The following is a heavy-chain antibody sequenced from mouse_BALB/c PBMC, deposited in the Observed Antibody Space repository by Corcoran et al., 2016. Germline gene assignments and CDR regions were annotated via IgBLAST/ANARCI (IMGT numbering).Heavy chain of an antibody. CDR2: INTYTGEP. D-gene: IGHD3-3*01. J-gene: IGHJ2*01. CDR3: ARGDSSNFDY. V-gene: IGHV9-1*02. Sequence: QIQLVQSGPELKKPGETVKIPCKASGYTFTNYGMNWVKQAPGKGLKWMGWINTYTGEPTYADDFKGRFAFSLETSASTAYLQINNLKNEDMATYFCARGDSSNFDYWGQGTTLTVSS. CDR1: GYTFTNYG.